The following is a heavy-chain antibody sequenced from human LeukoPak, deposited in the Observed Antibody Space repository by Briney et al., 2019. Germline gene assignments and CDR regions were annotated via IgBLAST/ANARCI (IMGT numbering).Heavy chain of an antibody. CDR2: IYYSGST. D-gene: IGHD3-22*01. J-gene: IGHJ4*02. Sequence: PSETLSLTCTVSGGSISNGDHYWSWIRQHPGKGLEWIGHIYYSGSTYYNPSLKSRGIILVETSKNQFSLKLSSVTAADTAVYYCARANSSLYYDSSGYWDYWGQGTLVTVSS. V-gene: IGHV4-31*03. CDR1: GGSISNGDHY. CDR3: ARANSSLYYDSSGYWDY.